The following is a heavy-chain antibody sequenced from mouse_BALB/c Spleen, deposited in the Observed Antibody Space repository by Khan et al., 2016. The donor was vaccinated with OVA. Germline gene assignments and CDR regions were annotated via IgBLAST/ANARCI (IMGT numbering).Heavy chain of an antibody. J-gene: IGHJ3*01. Sequence: EVQRVESGGDLVKPGGSLKLSCAASGFTFSTYGMSWVRQTPDKRLEWVATISSDGTYTYYPDSVKGRFTISRDNAKNTLYLQMLSLKSEDTAMYYCASHLTGSFAYWGQGTLVTVAA. CDR2: ISSDGTYT. CDR1: GFTFSTYG. V-gene: IGHV5-6*01. D-gene: IGHD4-1*01. CDR3: ASHLTGSFAY.